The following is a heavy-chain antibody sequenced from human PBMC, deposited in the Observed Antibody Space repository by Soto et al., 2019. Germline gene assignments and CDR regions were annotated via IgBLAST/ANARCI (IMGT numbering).Heavy chain of an antibody. J-gene: IGHJ5*02. Sequence: GGSLRLSCAASGFPFSHYWMHWVRQTPGEGLVWVSRINPAGTITNYADSVEGRFTISRDNADSALFLQMNSLSAEDTAIYYCTSDTFGLRDTWGQGTLVTVSS. CDR2: INPAGTIT. CDR3: TSDTFGLRDT. CDR1: GFPFSHYW. V-gene: IGHV3-74*01. D-gene: IGHD3-16*01.